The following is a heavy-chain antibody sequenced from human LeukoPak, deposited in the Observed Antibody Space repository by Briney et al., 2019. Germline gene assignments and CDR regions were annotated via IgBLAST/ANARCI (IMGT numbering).Heavy chain of an antibody. Sequence: GGSLRLSCAASGFTFSSFSMTWVRQAPGKGLEWVSSISPSGSLISYADSVKGRFTISRDNTNNSLYLQMSSVRAEDTGVYYCASTPLKIQPAAWGQGTLVAVSS. CDR2: ISPSGSLI. CDR1: GFTFSSFS. D-gene: IGHD5-18*01. CDR3: ASTPLKIQPAA. J-gene: IGHJ4*02. V-gene: IGHV3-21*01.